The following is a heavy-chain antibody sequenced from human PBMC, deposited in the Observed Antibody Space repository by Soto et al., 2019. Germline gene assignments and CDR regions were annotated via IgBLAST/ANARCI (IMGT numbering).Heavy chain of an antibody. D-gene: IGHD3-3*01. CDR1: GYTFTDYY. CDR3: ARHAGVPRDPLYDY. Sequence: ASLKVSCKASGYTFTDYYIHWVRQAPGQGLEWMGMINPSGGSTDYAQKFRGRVTMTRDTSTGTVYMELSSLRSEDTAVYYCARHAGVPRDPLYDYWGQGTLVTVSS. CDR2: INPSGGST. J-gene: IGHJ4*02. V-gene: IGHV1-46*01.